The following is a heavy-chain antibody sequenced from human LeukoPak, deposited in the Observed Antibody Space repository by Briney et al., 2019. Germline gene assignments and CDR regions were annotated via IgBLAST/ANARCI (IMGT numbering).Heavy chain of an antibody. CDR1: GFTFDDYA. Sequence: PGRSLRLSCAASGFTFDDYAMHWVRQAPGKGLEWVSGISWNSGSIGYADSVKGRFTISRDNAKNSLYLQMNSLRAEDTALYYCAKDEHIVVVTAGFDYWGQGTLVTVSS. CDR2: ISWNSGSI. CDR3: AKDEHIVVVTAGFDY. D-gene: IGHD2-21*02. J-gene: IGHJ4*02. V-gene: IGHV3-9*01.